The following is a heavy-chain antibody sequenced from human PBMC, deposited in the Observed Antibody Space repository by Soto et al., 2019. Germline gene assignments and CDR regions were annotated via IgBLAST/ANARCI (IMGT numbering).Heavy chain of an antibody. CDR1: GFTFRSYN. J-gene: IGHJ4*01. D-gene: IGHD5-12*01. CDR3: ARGGTIAVTTIGDY. V-gene: IGHV3-48*02. CDR2: ISSSSSTI. Sequence: DVQLVESGGGLVQPGGSLRLSCAASGFTFRSYNMNWVRQAPGKGLDWVSYISSSSSTIYYADSVKGRFTISRDNAKNSLYLQMNSLRDDDMAMYYCARGGTIAVTTIGDYWGQGTLVTVSS.